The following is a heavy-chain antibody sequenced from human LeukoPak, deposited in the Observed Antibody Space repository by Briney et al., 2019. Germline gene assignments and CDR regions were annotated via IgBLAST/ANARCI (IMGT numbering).Heavy chain of an antibody. J-gene: IGHJ4*02. Sequence: SETLSLTCTVSGGSISSYYWSWIRQPPGKGLEWIGYIYYSGSTNYNPSLKSRVTISVDTSKNQFSLKLSSVTAADTAVYYCARGMVRGVMILFDYWGQGTLVTVSS. D-gene: IGHD3-10*01. CDR1: GGSISSYY. CDR3: ARGMVRGVMILFDY. V-gene: IGHV4-59*01. CDR2: IYYSGST.